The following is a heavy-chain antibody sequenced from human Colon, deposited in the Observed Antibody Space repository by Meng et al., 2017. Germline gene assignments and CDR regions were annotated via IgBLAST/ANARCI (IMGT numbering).Heavy chain of an antibody. J-gene: IGHJ5*02. CDR2: IGHSGIT. Sequence: QVQLRESGPALVKPSETLSLTCAVSGDSITNHNWWAWVRQPPGKGLEWIGSIGHSGITYYTPSRKSRVTVSIDTSKSQFSLKLTSVTAADTAVYYCVRSSGWVRTGFDPWGQGTLVTVSS. CDR1: GDSITNHNW. D-gene: IGHD6-19*01. CDR3: VRSSGWVRTGFDP. V-gene: IGHV4-38-2*01.